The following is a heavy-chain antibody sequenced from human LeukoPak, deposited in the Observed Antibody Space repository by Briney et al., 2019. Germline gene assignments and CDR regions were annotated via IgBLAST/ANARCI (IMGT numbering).Heavy chain of an antibody. Sequence: PSETLSLTCTVSGGSIGSYYWSWIRQPPGKGLEWIGYIYTSGSTNYNPSLKSRVTISVDTSKNQFSLKLSSVTAADTAVYYCARLVGATGIDYWGQGTLVTVSS. CDR1: GGSIGSYY. D-gene: IGHD1-26*01. J-gene: IGHJ4*02. CDR3: ARLVGATGIDY. CDR2: IYTSGST. V-gene: IGHV4-4*09.